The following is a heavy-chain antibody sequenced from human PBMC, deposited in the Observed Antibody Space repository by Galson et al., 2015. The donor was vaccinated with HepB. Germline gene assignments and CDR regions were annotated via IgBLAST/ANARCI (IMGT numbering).Heavy chain of an antibody. V-gene: IGHV3-23*01. Sequence: SLRLSCAASGFTFSSYAMSWVRQAPGKGLEWVPSISGGGGSTYYADSVKGRFTISRDNSMNTLSLQMNSLRAEDTAVYYCANSGVRYFDWSPGWFDPWGQGTLVTVSS. CDR1: GFTFSSYA. CDR2: ISGGGGST. D-gene: IGHD3-9*01. J-gene: IGHJ5*02. CDR3: ANSGVRYFDWSPGWFDP.